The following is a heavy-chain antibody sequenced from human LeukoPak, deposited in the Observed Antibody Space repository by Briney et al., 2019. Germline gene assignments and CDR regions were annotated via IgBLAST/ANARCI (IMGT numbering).Heavy chain of an antibody. CDR3: ARDRSLYYYDSSGYYH. V-gene: IGHV1-69*01. J-gene: IGHJ5*02. D-gene: IGHD3-22*01. CDR1: GGTFSSYA. Sequence: SVKVSCKASGGTFSSYAISWVRQAPGQGLEWMGGITSIFGTANYAQKFQGRVTITADESTSTAYMELSSLRSEDTAVYYCARDRSLYYYDSSGYYHWGQGTLVTVSS. CDR2: ITSIFGTA.